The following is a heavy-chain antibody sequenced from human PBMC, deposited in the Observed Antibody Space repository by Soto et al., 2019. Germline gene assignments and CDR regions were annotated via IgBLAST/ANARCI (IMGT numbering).Heavy chain of an antibody. CDR3: ARGYCSDTNCYANFFDP. CDR1: EFTFSNYA. D-gene: IGHD2-2*01. J-gene: IGHJ5*02. V-gene: IGHV3-23*01. CDR2: IIDNGGTT. Sequence: LRLSCAASEFTFSNYAMSWVRQAPGKGLEWVSSIIDNGGTTYYADSVKGRFTISRDNYKNTLYLQMNILTAEDTAVYYCARGYCSDTNCYANFFDPWGQGTMVTVSS.